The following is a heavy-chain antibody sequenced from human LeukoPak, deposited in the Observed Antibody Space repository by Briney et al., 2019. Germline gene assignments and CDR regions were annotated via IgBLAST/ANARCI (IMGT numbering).Heavy chain of an antibody. CDR3: ARSVPARRAFDI. J-gene: IGHJ3*02. CDR1: GGSISSSSYY. Sequence: SETLSLTCTVSGGSISSSSYYWGWIRQPPGKGLEWIGSIYYSGSTYYNPSLKSRVTISVDTSKNQFSLKLSSVTAADTAVYYCARSVPARRAFDIWGQGTMVTVSS. CDR2: IYYSGST. D-gene: IGHD2-2*01. V-gene: IGHV4-39*07.